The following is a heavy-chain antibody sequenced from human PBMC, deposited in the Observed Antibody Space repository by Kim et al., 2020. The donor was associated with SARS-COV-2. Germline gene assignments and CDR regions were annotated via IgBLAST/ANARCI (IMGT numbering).Heavy chain of an antibody. CDR3: AHVMTTGYYYGMDV. CDR2: INHSGST. CDR1: GGSFSGYY. V-gene: IGHV4-34*01. Sequence: SETLSLTCAVYGGSFSGYYWSWIRQPPGKGLEWIGEINHSGSTNYNPSLKSRVTISVDTSKNQFSLKLSSVTAADTAVYYCAHVMTTGYYYGMDVWGQGTTVTVSS. D-gene: IGHD4-17*01. J-gene: IGHJ6*02.